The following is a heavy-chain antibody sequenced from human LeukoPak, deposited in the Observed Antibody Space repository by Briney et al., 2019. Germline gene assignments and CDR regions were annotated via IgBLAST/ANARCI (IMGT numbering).Heavy chain of an antibody. J-gene: IGHJ3*02. CDR2: ISYSGST. Sequence: KASETLSLTCSVSGGSINTYFWTWIRQPPGKGLEWIGYISYSGSTNYNPSLKSRVTISVDTSNNRFFLKLTSLTAADTAVYYCVRHLSAGRPAFDIWGQGTMVTVSS. D-gene: IGHD2-15*01. CDR1: GGSINTYF. CDR3: VRHLSAGRPAFDI. V-gene: IGHV4-59*08.